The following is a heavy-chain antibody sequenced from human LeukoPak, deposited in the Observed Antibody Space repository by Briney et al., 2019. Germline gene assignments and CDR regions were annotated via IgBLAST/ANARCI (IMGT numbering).Heavy chain of an antibody. CDR2: ISAYNGNT. CDR3: ARDPPDYYDSSGYYDGKIDY. Sequence: ASVKVSCKASGGTFSSYAISWVRQAPGQGLEWMGWISAYNGNTNYAQKLQGRVTMTTDTSTSTAYMELRSLRSDDTAVYYCARDPPDYYDSSGYYDGKIDYWGQGTLVTVSS. J-gene: IGHJ4*02. D-gene: IGHD3-22*01. CDR1: GGTFSSYA. V-gene: IGHV1-18*01.